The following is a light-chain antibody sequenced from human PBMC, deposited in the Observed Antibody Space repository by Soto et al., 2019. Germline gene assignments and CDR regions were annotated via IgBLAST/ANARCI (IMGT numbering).Light chain of an antibody. CDR2: DVD. J-gene: IGLJ1*01. CDR3: CSYAGAYIYV. V-gene: IGLV2-11*01. Sequence: QSALTQPRSVSGSPGQSVTISCTGTYSDVGAYDYVSWYQQHPVKAPKLMIYDVDRRPSGVPERFSGSKSGNTASLTISGLQAEDEADYYCCSYAGAYIYVFGSGTKVTVL. CDR1: YSDVGAYDY.